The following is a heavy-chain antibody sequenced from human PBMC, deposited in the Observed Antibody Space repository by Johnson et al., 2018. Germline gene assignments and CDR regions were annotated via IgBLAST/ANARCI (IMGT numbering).Heavy chain of an antibody. CDR3: ARDKGSGCYSVPSF. Sequence: QVQLVESGGGVVQPGRSLRLSCSASGFTFSSYGMHWVRQAPGKGLEWVAVIWYDGSNKFYTDSVKGRFTISRDNSKHTLYLKKDSLRAEEAAVYYCARDKGSGCYSVPSFWGQGTMFTVSS. V-gene: IGHV3-33*01. CDR2: IWYDGSNK. J-gene: IGHJ3*01. CDR1: GFTFSSYG. D-gene: IGHD3-10*01.